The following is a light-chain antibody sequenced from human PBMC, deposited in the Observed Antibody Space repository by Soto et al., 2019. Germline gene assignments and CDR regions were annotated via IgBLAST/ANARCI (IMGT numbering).Light chain of an antibody. Sequence: EIVFPQSPGTLSLSPGERATLSCRASQSVSSSYLAWYQQKPGQAPRLLIYGASSRATGIPERFSGSGSGTDFTLTISRLEPEDFAVYDCQQYGSSPFTIGPGTKVDIK. J-gene: IGKJ3*01. V-gene: IGKV3-20*01. CDR1: QSVSSSY. CDR2: GAS. CDR3: QQYGSSPFT.